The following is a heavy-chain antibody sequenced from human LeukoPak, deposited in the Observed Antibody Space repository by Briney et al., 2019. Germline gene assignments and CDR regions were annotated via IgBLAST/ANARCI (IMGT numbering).Heavy chain of an antibody. CDR2: IWYDGTSK. V-gene: IGHV3-33*08. Sequence: GGSLRLSCAASGFTVSSNYMSWVRQAPGKGLEWVAVIWYDGTSKDYADSVKGRFTFSRDNSKNTLYLQMNSLTVEDTAVYYCARSQSSSLIDYWGQGTLVTVSS. CDR3: ARSQSSSLIDY. D-gene: IGHD6-13*01. CDR1: GFTVSSNY. J-gene: IGHJ4*02.